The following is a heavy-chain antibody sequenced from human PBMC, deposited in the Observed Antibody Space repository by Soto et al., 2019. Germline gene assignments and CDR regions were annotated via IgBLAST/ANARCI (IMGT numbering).Heavy chain of an antibody. J-gene: IGHJ4*02. D-gene: IGHD3-3*01. V-gene: IGHV1-18*01. Sequence: QVQLVQSGVEVKKPGASVKVSCKASGYTFTSYGFSWVRQAPGQGLEWMGWISASNGDTNYAQKFQGRVAMTTDPSTSTAYMEPRSLRSDDTAVYYCARGYDFWSGYYPNFDYWGQGTLVTVSS. CDR1: GYTFTSYG. CDR3: ARGYDFWSGYYPNFDY. CDR2: ISASNGDT.